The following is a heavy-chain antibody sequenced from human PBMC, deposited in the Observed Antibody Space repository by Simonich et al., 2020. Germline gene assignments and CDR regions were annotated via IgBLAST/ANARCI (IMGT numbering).Heavy chain of an antibody. CDR3: ARGRLTGDKGAFDI. CDR1: GYTFTGYY. J-gene: IGHJ3*02. Sequence: QVQLVQSGAEVKKPGASVKVSCKASGYTFTGYYMHWVRQAPGQGLEGMGRINPNRGGQNYAKKFQGRVTMTRDTSISTAYMELSRLRSDDTAVYYCARGRLTGDKGAFDIWGQGTMVTVSS. D-gene: IGHD7-27*01. CDR2: INPNRGGQ. V-gene: IGHV1-2*02.